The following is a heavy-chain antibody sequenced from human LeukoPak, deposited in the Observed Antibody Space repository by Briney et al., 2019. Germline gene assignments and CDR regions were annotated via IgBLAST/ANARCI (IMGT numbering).Heavy chain of an antibody. CDR2: ISSSGDYI. J-gene: IGHJ4*02. V-gene: IGHV3-21*01. Sequence: PGGSLRLSCVASGFTFSSFSMYWVRQAPGKGLEWVSSISSSGDYIYYADSVKGRFTISRDNAKNSLCLQMNSLRADDTAVYYCTRSGIAVAGNLNPFHYWGQGTLVTVSS. CDR1: GFTFSSFS. D-gene: IGHD6-19*01. CDR3: TRSGIAVAGNLNPFHY.